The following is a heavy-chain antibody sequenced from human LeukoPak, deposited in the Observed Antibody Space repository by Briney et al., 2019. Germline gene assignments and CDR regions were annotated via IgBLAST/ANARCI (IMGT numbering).Heavy chain of an antibody. V-gene: IGHV3-23*01. CDR1: GFTFSSYA. CDR2: ISGSGDNT. J-gene: IGHJ4*02. CDR3: AKGSYYDSSGSFYFDY. Sequence: GGFLRLSCEASGFTFSSYAMSWVRQAPGKGLEWVSGISGSGDNTYYADSVKGRFTISRDNSKNTLYVQVNSLGTEDTAAYYCAKGSYYDSSGSFYFDYWGQGTLVTVSS. D-gene: IGHD3-22*01.